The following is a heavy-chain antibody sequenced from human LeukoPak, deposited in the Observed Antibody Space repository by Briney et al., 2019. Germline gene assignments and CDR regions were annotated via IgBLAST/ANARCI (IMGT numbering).Heavy chain of an antibody. CDR3: ARDDGNPSHLVY. J-gene: IGHJ4*02. CDR1: GFSFSDYA. Sequence: GGSLRLSCVASGFSFSDYAMHWVRQAPGKGLEWVAVIWYHGKNEYYSDSAKGRFTISRDNSKNTLYLQMNSLRAEDTAVYYCARDDGNPSHLVYWGQGTLVTVSS. V-gene: IGHV3-33*01. CDR2: IWYHGKNE. D-gene: IGHD4-23*01.